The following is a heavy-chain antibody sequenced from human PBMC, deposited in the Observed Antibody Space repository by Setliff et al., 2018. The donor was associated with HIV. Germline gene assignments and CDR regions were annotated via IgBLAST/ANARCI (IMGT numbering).Heavy chain of an antibody. CDR1: GGSIGSGGSY. Sequence: SETLSLTCTVSGGSIGSGGSYWSWIRQHPGKGLEWIGNSHYNGSTYYNPSLKSRVTISVDTSKNQFSLNVRSVTAADTAVYYCASWGRARRAKYNFWSGSSWFDPWGQGILVTVSS. J-gene: IGHJ5*02. CDR2: SHYNGST. V-gene: IGHV4-31*03. CDR3: ASWGRARRAKYNFWSGSSWFDP. D-gene: IGHD3-3*01.